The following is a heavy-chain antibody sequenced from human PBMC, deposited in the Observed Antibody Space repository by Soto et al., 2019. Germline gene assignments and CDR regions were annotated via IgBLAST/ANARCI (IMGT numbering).Heavy chain of an antibody. CDR1: GFTFGDYA. CDR2: IRSKAYGGTT. J-gene: IGHJ5*02. V-gene: IGHV3-49*03. CDR3: TRLENSYGYSWFDP. D-gene: IGHD5-18*01. Sequence: PGGSLRLSCTASGFTFGDYAMSWFRQAPGKGLEWVGFIRSKAYGGTTEYAASVKGRFTISRDDSKSIAYLQMNSLKTEDTAVYYCTRLENSYGYSWFDPWGQGTLVTVSS.